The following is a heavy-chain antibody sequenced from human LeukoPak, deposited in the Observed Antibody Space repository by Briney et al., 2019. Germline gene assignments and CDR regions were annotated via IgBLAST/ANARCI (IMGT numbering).Heavy chain of an antibody. J-gene: IGHJ5*02. CDR1: GYTFTGYY. V-gene: IGHV1-2*02. CDR3: ARERVTMVRGVMRFDP. D-gene: IGHD3-10*01. CDR2: INPNSGGT. Sequence: ASVKVSCKASGYTFTGYYMHWARQAPGQGLEWMGWINPNSGGTNYAQKFQGRVTMTRDTSISTAYMELSRLRSDDTAVYYCARERVTMVRGVMRFDPWGQGTLVTVSS.